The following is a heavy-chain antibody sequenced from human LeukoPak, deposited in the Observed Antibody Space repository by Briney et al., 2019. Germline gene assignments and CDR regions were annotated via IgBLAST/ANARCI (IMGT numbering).Heavy chain of an antibody. V-gene: IGHV4-39*07. D-gene: IGHD2-21*02. Sequence: SETLSLTCTVFGGSISSSSYYWGWIRQPPGKGLEWIGSIYYSGRTYYNPSLKSRVTISVDTSKNQFSLKLSSVTAADTAVYYCARGRRGVVTAIPRSYYYYMDVWGKGTTVTVSS. J-gene: IGHJ6*03. CDR3: ARGRRGVVTAIPRSYYYYMDV. CDR1: GGSISSSSYY. CDR2: IYYSGRT.